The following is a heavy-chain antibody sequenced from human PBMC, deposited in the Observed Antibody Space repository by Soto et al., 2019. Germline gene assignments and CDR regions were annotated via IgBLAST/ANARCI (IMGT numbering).Heavy chain of an antibody. J-gene: IGHJ4*02. CDR3: ARAVRGSYYDY. CDR1: GGSLSSGDSY. Sequence: SETLSLTCTVSGGSLSSGDSYWSWIRQPPGKGLELIGYIYYSGSTYYNPSLKSRVTISVDTSKNQFSLKLSSVTAADTAVYYCARAVRGSYYDYWGQGTLVTVSS. CDR2: IYYSGST. D-gene: IGHD1-26*01. V-gene: IGHV4-30-4*01.